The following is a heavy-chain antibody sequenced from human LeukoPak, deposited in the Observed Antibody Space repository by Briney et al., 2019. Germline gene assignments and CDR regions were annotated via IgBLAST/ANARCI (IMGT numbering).Heavy chain of an antibody. Sequence: SETLSLTCTVSGGSIASYYWGWFRQPPGKGLEWIGYIYYSGSTNYNPSLKSRVTISVDTSKNQFSLKLSPVTAADTAVYYCARGRYDTSGYPDDYWGQGTLVTVSS. D-gene: IGHD3-22*01. CDR2: IYYSGST. J-gene: IGHJ4*02. CDR1: GGSIASYY. CDR3: ARGRYDTSGYPDDY. V-gene: IGHV4-59*08.